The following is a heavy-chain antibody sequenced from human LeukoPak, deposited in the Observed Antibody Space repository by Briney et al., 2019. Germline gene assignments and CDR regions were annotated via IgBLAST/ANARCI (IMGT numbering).Heavy chain of an antibody. Sequence: ASVKVSCKASGGTFISYAISWVRQAPGQGLEWRGGIIPIFGTADYAQKFQGRVTITADESTSTAYMELSSLRSEDTAVYYCARPIKYYDILTGYYRHDAFDIWGQGTMVTVSS. CDR3: ARPIKYYDILTGYYRHDAFDI. J-gene: IGHJ3*02. CDR2: IIPIFGTA. CDR1: GGTFISYA. D-gene: IGHD3-9*01. V-gene: IGHV1-69*13.